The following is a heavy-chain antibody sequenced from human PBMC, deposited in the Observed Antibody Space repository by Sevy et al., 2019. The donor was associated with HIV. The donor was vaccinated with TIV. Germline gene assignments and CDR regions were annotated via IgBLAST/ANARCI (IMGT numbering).Heavy chain of an antibody. Sequence: SETLSLTCTVSGGSISSYYWSWIRQPPGKGLEWIGYIYCSGSTNYNPSLKSRVTISVDTSKNQFSLKLSSVTAADTAVYYCARVVAGIYYFDYWGQGTLVTVSS. D-gene: IGHD6-19*01. V-gene: IGHV4-59*01. J-gene: IGHJ4*02. CDR3: ARVVAGIYYFDY. CDR1: GGSISSYY. CDR2: IYCSGST.